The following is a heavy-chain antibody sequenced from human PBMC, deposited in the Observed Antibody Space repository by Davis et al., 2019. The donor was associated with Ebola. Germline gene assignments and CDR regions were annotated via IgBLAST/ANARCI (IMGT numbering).Heavy chain of an antibody. CDR2: ISGSGGST. D-gene: IGHD3-10*01. V-gene: IGHV3-23*01. CDR1: GFTFSSYA. CDR3: AREWYYYGSGNYYMDV. J-gene: IGHJ6*03. Sequence: PGGSLRLSCAASGFTFSSYAMSWVRQAPGKGLEWVSGISGSGGSTYYADSVKGRFTISRDNSKNTLYLQMNSLRAEDTAVYYCAREWYYYGSGNYYMDVWGKGTTVTVSS.